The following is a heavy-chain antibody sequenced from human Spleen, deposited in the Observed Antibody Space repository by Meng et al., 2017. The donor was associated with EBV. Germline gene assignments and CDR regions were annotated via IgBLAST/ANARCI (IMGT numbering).Heavy chain of an antibody. D-gene: IGHD3-9*01. CDR3: ARGSRYSDWLAQGHIWFDS. CDR2: VSHSGST. J-gene: IGHJ5*01. Sequence: HWGAGFLKPSGSLSLPCAVFGGSFSGYYWSWIRQPPGKGLEWIGEVSHSGSTNYSPSLKSRLTISVDASKNQFSLKLTSVTAADTAMYYCARGSRYSDWLAQGHIWFDSWGQGTLVTVSS. CDR1: GGSFSGYY. V-gene: IGHV4-34*02.